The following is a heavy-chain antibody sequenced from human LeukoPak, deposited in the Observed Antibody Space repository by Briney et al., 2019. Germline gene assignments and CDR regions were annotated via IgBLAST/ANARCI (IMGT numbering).Heavy chain of an antibody. CDR1: GFTFSSYA. J-gene: IGHJ4*02. CDR3: APGGGSIAGY. V-gene: IGHV3-30-3*01. D-gene: IGHD6-25*01. CDR2: ISYDGSNK. Sequence: PGGSLRLSCAASGFTFSSYAMHWVRQAPGKGLEWVAVISYDGSNKYYADSVKGRFTISRDNSKNTLYLQMNSLRAEDTAVYYCAPGGGSIAGYWGQGTLVTVSS.